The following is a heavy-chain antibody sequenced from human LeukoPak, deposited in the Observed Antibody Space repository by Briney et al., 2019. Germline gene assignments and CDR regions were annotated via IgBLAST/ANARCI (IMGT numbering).Heavy chain of an antibody. CDR3: AAARDGYNLALFDY. CDR2: INPRGGTT. V-gene: IGHV1-46*01. Sequence: ASVEVSCKASGYTFTSYFMYWVRQAPGQGLEWMGLINPRGGTTRYAQKFQGRVTMTRDTSTSTVYMELSSLRSEDTAMYYCAAARDGYNLALFDYWGQGTLVTVSS. D-gene: IGHD5-24*01. CDR1: GYTFTSYF. J-gene: IGHJ4*02.